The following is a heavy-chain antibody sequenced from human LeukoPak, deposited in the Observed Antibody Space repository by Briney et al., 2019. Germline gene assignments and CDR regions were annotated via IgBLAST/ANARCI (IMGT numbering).Heavy chain of an antibody. J-gene: IGHJ4*02. CDR2: IYYSGST. CDR3: GNQFPPDHGSASSFDY. D-gene: IGHD3-10*01. Sequence: PSETLSLTCTVSGGSFSSSSFYWGWIRQPPGKGLEWVGSIYYSGSTYYNPSLKGRVTISVDTSKIQFSLKLSSVTAADTAVYYCGNQFPPDHGSASSFDYWGQGTLVTVSS. CDR1: GGSFSSSSFY. V-gene: IGHV4-39*01.